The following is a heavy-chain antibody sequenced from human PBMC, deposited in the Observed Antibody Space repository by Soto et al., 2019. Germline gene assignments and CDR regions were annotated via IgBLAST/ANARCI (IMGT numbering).Heavy chain of an antibody. D-gene: IGHD2-8*01. J-gene: IGHJ5*02. CDR1: GGFISSSSYY. V-gene: IGHV4-39*01. CDR3: ARNLPLIDP. Sequence: SETLSLTCTVSGGFISSSSYYWGWIRQPPGKVLEWIGSIYYSGSTYYNPSLKSRVTISVDTSKKQFSMKLSSVTAADTAVYYCARNLPLIDPWGQGTLVTVS. CDR2: IYYSGST.